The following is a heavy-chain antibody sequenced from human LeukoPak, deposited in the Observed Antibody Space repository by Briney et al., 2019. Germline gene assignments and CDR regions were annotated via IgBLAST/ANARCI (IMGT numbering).Heavy chain of an antibody. CDR3: AHRHRGVASDI. CDR1: GFSFSTGGVG. Sequence: SGPTLVNPTQTLTLTCTFSGFSFSTGGVGVGWIRQPPGGALEWLGVIYENDEKLYSSSLQNRLSITKDTSKNQVVLTMANMDPVDTATYYCAHRHRGVASDIRGQGTMVTVSP. V-gene: IGHV2-5*01. J-gene: IGHJ3*02. D-gene: IGHD2-15*01. CDR2: IYENDEK.